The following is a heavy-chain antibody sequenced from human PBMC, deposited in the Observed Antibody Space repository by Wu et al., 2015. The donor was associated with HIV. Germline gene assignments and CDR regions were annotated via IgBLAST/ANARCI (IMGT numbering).Heavy chain of an antibody. CDR2: ISVYKANT. CDR3: ARDGGSDWNDSGSDL. V-gene: IGHV1-18*01. D-gene: IGHD1-1*01. J-gene: IGHJ4*02. CDR1: GGTFSKSG. Sequence: QVQLVQSGAEIKKPGSSVKVSCKASGGTFSKSGFTWVRQAPGQGLEWMGWISVYKANTNYGQKVQGRVTMTTDISTTTVYMELRNLTSADTAVYYCARDGGSDWNDSGSDLWGQGTLGHRLP.